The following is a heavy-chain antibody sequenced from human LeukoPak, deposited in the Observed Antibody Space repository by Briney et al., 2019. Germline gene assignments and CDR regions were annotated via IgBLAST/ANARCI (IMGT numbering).Heavy chain of an antibody. CDR3: ARVRRDGYKSPLHI. CDR1: GGSISSSSYY. CDR2: MYHSGNS. J-gene: IGHJ3*02. V-gene: IGHV4-39*07. D-gene: IGHD5-24*01. Sequence: SETLSLTCTVSGGSISSSSYYWGWIRQPPGKGLEWIGTMYHSGNSYYNPSLQSRVTISVDTSKNQFSLKLISVTAADTAVYYCARVRRDGYKSPLHIWGQGTVVMVSS.